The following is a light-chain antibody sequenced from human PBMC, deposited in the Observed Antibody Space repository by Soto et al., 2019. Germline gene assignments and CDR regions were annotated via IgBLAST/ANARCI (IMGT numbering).Light chain of an antibody. V-gene: IGKV3-15*01. CDR2: GAS. J-gene: IGKJ5*01. CDR1: QSVASS. CDR3: QQYHYWPIT. Sequence: ERVMTQSPATLSASPGERVTLSCRASQSVASSVAWYQQKPGQAPRLILYGASTRATGFPARFSGSGSGTEFTLTISSLQSVDFAVYLCQQYHYWPITFGQGTRLEIK.